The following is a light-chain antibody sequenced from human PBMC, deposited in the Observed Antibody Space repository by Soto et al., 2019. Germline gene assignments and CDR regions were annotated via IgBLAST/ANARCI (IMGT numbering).Light chain of an antibody. V-gene: IGKV1-17*01. J-gene: IGKJ1*01. CDR2: AAS. CDR1: QSISNH. Sequence: DIQMTQSPSSLSASVEDRVIITCRASQSISNHLNWYQQKPGKAPKRLIYAASTLQSGVPSRFSGSGSGTDFTLTISCLQSEDFATYYCQQYNSYPWTFGQGTKVDIK. CDR3: QQYNSYPWT.